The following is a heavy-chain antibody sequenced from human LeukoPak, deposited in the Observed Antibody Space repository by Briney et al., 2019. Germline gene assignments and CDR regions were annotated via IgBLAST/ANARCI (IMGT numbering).Heavy chain of an antibody. CDR3: AKDLSRAVAADWFDP. CDR1: GFTFSNYD. Sequence: GGSLRLSCAASGFTFSNYDMSWVRQAPGKGLEWVSSISDSGGSTYYADPVKGRFTISRDNSKNTLYLQMTNLRAADTAVYYCAKDLSRAVAADWFDPWDQGSLVTVSS. CDR2: ISDSGGST. V-gene: IGHV3-23*01. D-gene: IGHD6-19*01. J-gene: IGHJ5*02.